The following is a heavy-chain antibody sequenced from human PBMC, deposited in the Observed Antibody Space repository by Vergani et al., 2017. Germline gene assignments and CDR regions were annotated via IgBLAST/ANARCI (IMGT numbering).Heavy chain of an antibody. CDR2: IYYSGST. V-gene: IGHV4-39*01. CDR3: ARVVSTNSRIAVAGKLDY. D-gene: IGHD6-19*01. CDR1: GGSISSSSYY. Sequence: QLQLQESGPGLVKPSETLSLTCTVSGGSISSSSYYWGWIRQPPGKGLEWIGSIYYSGSTYYNPSLKSRVTISLDTSKNQFSLKLSSVTAADTAVYYCARVVSTNSRIAVAGKLDYWGQGTLVTVSS. J-gene: IGHJ4*02.